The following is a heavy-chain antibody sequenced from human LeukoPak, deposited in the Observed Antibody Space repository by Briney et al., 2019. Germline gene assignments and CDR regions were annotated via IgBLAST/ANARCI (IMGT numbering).Heavy chain of an antibody. Sequence: SETLSLTCAVYGASFSDYYWWSWIRQPPGKGLEWIGEISHSGNAKYAPSLKSQVNISLDTSKNQLSLKENSLTAADTAVYYWARVAAVGANYYYNCGLDVWGQGTTVTVSS. CDR1: GASFSDYY. D-gene: IGHD6-13*01. V-gene: IGHV4-34*01. CDR3: ARVAAVGANYYYNCGLDV. J-gene: IGHJ6*02. CDR2: ISHSGNA.